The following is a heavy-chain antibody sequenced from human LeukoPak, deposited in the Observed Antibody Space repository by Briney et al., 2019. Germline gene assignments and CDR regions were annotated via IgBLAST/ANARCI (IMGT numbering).Heavy chain of an antibody. V-gene: IGHV3-21*01. CDR2: ISSSSSYI. D-gene: IGHD2-15*01. J-gene: IGHJ4*02. CDR1: GFTVSSYS. CDR3: ASLFSVVSDY. Sequence: GGSLRLSCAASGFTVSSYSMNWVRQAPGKGLEWVSSISSSSSYIYYADSVKGRFTISRDNAKNSLYLQMNSLRAEDTAVYYCASLFSVVSDYWGQGTLVTVSS.